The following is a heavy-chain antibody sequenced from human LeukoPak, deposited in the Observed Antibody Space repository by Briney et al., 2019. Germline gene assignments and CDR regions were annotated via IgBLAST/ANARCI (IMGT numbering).Heavy chain of an antibody. V-gene: IGHV1-8*01. CDR1: GYTFTSYD. CDR2: MNPNRGNT. CDR3: ARDRNIVVVVAALGYFDY. J-gene: IGHJ4*02. D-gene: IGHD2-15*01. Sequence: GASVKVSCKASGYTFTSYDINWVRQATGQGLEWMGWMNPNRGNTGYAQKFQGRVTMTRNTSISTAYMELSSLRSEDTAVYYCARDRNIVVVVAALGYFDYWGQGTLVTVSS.